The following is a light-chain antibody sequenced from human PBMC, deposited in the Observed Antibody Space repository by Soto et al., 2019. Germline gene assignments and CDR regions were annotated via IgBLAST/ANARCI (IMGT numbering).Light chain of an antibody. V-gene: IGKV3-15*01. J-gene: IGKJ1*01. CDR2: AAS. Sequence: EIVMTQSPATLSVSPGERATLSCRASQSVSSNLAWYQQKPGQAPRLLIYAASTRATGIPARFTGSVSGTEFTLTISSLQSEDFAVYFCQQYNNWPTFGQGTKVEIK. CDR3: QQYNNWPT. CDR1: QSVSSN.